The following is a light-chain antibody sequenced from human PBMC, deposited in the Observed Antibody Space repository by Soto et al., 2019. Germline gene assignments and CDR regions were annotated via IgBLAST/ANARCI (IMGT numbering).Light chain of an antibody. Sequence: QSVLTQPRSVSGSPGQSVTISCTGTSSDIGAYNFVSWYQQHPGKAPKFIIYDVDKRPSGVPDRFYGSKSGNTASLTISGLQAEDEADYFCCSYAGSDTFVVFGVGTKVTVL. J-gene: IGLJ2*01. CDR3: CSYAGSDTFVV. CDR1: SSDIGAYNF. CDR2: DVD. V-gene: IGLV2-11*01.